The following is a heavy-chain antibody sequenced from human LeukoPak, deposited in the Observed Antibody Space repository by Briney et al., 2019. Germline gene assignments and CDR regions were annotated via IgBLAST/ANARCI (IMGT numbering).Heavy chain of an antibody. CDR3: ASYYSGGSWTGFDP. CDR1: GFTFSIYW. D-gene: IGHD2-15*01. CDR2: IKQDGSEK. Sequence: PGGSLRLSCAASGFTFSIYWMNWVRQAPGKGLEWVANIKQDGSEKYYADSVKGRFTISRDNARNSLYLQMSSLRAEDTAVYYCASYYSGGSWTGFDPWGQGSLATVSS. J-gene: IGHJ5*02. V-gene: IGHV3-7*03.